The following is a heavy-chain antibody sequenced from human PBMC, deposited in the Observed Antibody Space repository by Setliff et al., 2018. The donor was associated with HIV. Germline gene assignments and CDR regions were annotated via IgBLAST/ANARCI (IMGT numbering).Heavy chain of an antibody. CDR3: ASFFVTTVTNQDY. Sequence: SETLSLTCTVYGGSFSNYYTNWIRQPPGKGLEWIGELSPSGTTRSNPSLRSRVTISLDTSNNQFSLKLTSVTAADTAMYYCASFFVTTVTNQDYWGQGTPVTVS. CDR1: GGSFSNYY. J-gene: IGHJ4*02. D-gene: IGHD4-17*01. CDR2: LSPSGTT. V-gene: IGHV4-34*01.